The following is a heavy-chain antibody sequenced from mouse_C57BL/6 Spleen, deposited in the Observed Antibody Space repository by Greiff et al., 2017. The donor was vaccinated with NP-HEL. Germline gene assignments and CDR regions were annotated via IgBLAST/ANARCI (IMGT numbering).Heavy chain of an antibody. CDR3: ATGYDAWFAY. CDR1: GFTFSDYG. J-gene: IGHJ3*01. V-gene: IGHV5-17*01. Sequence: EVKVVESGGGLVKPGGSLKLSCAASGFTFSDYGMHWVRQAPEKGLEWVAYISSGSSTIYYADTVKGRFTISRDNAKNTLFLQMTSLRSEDTAMYYCATGYDAWFAYWGQGTLVTVSA. D-gene: IGHD2-2*01. CDR2: ISSGSSTI.